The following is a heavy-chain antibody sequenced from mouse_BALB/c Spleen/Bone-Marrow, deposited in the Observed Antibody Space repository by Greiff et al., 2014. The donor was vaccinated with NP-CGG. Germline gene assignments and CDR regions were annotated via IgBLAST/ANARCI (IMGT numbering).Heavy chain of an antibody. CDR1: GFSLSRYS. Sequence: VMLVESGPGLVAPSQSLSITCTVSGFSLSRYSVHWVRQPPGQGLEWLGMIWGGGNTDYNSALKYRLSISKDNYQSQVFLKMXXXXXDDTAMYYCARNPGVTYYFDYWGQGTPLTVSS. D-gene: IGHD2-2*01. V-gene: IGHV2-6-4*01. J-gene: IGHJ2*01. CDR3: ARNPGVTYYFDY. CDR2: IWGGGNT.